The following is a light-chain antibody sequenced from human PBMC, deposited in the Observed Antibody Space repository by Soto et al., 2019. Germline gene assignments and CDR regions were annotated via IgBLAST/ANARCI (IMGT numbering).Light chain of an antibody. V-gene: IGLV1-44*01. CDR3: ATWDDSLNGPV. Sequence: QSVLTQPPSASGTPGQRGTISCSGSSSNLGDNTVNWYQQLPGTAPKLLIYRNNRRPSEVTDRFSGSKSGTSASLAISGLQSEDEADYYCATWDDSLNGPVFGGGTKLTVL. J-gene: IGLJ3*02. CDR2: RNN. CDR1: SSNLGDNT.